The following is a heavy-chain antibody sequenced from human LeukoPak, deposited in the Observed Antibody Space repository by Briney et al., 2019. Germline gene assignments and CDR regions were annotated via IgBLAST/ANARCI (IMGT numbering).Heavy chain of an antibody. V-gene: IGHV3-11*04. CDR2: ISSSGSTI. D-gene: IGHD2-2*02. CDR1: GFTFSDYY. CDR3: ARDDTFYVPAAIGY. J-gene: IGHJ4*02. Sequence: GGSLRLSCAASGFTFSDYYMSWIRQAPGKGLEWVSYISSSGSTIYYADSVKGRFTISRDNAKNSLYLQMNSLRAEDTAVYYCARDDTFYVPAAIGYWGQGTLVTVSS.